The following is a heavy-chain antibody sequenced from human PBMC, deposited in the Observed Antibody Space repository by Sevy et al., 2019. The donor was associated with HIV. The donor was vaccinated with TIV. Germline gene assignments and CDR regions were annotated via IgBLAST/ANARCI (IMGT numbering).Heavy chain of an antibody. J-gene: IGHJ5*02. D-gene: IGHD2-15*01. CDR3: VRDPTLLIAGGWFDP. CDR2: ININTGNP. CDR1: GYTFTNYA. Sequence: ASVKVSCKASGYTFTNYAMSWVRQAPGQGLEWMGWININTGNPTYAQGFTGRFVFSLDTSVSTAYLQISSLKAEDTAVYYCVRDPTLLIAGGWFDPWGQGTLVTVSS. V-gene: IGHV7-4-1*02.